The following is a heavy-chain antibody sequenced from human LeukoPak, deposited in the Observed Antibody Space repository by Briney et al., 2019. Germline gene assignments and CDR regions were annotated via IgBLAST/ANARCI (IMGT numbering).Heavy chain of an antibody. Sequence: GASVKVSCKASGYTFTGYYMHWVRQAPGQGLEWMGWINPNSGGTNYGQKFQGRVTMTRDTSISTAYMELSRLRSDDTAVYYCARARLGYYGSGNTGNWFDPWGQGTLVTVSS. V-gene: IGHV1-2*02. CDR1: GYTFTGYY. D-gene: IGHD3-10*01. CDR2: INPNSGGT. J-gene: IGHJ5*02. CDR3: ARARLGYYGSGNTGNWFDP.